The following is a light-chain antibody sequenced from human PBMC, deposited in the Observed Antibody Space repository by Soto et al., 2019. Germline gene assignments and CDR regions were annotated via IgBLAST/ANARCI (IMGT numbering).Light chain of an antibody. CDR3: QSYDSSNHVV. CDR2: EDN. CDR1: SGSIASNY. J-gene: IGLJ2*01. V-gene: IGLV6-57*04. Sequence: NFMLTQPHSVSESPGKTVTISCTRSSGSIASNYVQWYQQRPGSAPTTVIYEDNQRPSGVPDRFSGSIDSSSNSASLTISGLKTGDEADYYCQSYDSSNHVVFGGGTKVTVL.